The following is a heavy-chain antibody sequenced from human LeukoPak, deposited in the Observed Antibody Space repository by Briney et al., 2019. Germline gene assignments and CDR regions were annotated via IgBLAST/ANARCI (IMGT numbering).Heavy chain of an antibody. V-gene: IGHV3-11*01. CDR2: IGSSGTTV. Sequence: GGSLRLSCAASGFTFSDFYMSWIRQAPGKGLEWVSYIGSSGTTVYYADSVKGRFTISRDNAKNSLYLQMNSLRAEDTAVYYCARSVSSWYSYYFDYWGQGTLVTVSS. J-gene: IGHJ4*02. D-gene: IGHD6-13*01. CDR1: GFTFSDFY. CDR3: ARSVSSWYSYYFDY.